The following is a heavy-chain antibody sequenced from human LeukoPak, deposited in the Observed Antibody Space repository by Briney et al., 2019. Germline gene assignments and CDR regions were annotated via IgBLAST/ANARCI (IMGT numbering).Heavy chain of an antibody. J-gene: IGHJ6*02. Sequence: PSETLSLTCTVSGGSISSYYWGWIRQPAGKGLEWSGRNYTSGSTNYNPSHKSRVTMSVDTSKNQFSLKLSSVTAADSAVYYCARDSIAVAGDYYYGMDVWGQGTTVTVSS. CDR1: GGSISSYY. D-gene: IGHD6-19*01. V-gene: IGHV4-4*07. CDR3: ARDSIAVAGDYYYGMDV. CDR2: NYTSGST.